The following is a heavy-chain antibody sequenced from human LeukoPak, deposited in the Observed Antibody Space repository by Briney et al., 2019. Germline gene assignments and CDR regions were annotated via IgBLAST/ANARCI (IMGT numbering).Heavy chain of an antibody. CDR1: GGSFSGYY. CDR2: INHSGST. CDR3: ARAKRNCSSTSCYSYYYYYYGMDV. Sequence: PSETLSLTCAVYGGSFSGYYWSWIRQPPGKGLEWIGEINHSGSTNYNPSLKSRVTISVDTSKNQFSLKLSSVTAADTAVYYCARAKRNCSSTSCYSYYYYYYGMDVLGQGTTVTVSS. D-gene: IGHD2-2*01. V-gene: IGHV4-34*01. J-gene: IGHJ6*02.